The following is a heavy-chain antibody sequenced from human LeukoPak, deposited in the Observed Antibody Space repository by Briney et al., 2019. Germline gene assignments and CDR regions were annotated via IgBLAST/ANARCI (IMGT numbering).Heavy chain of an antibody. D-gene: IGHD3-22*01. V-gene: IGHV4-59*02. CDR2: IYYSGST. CDR1: GGSVSSYY. J-gene: IGHJ3*02. Sequence: SETLSLTCTVSGGSVSSYYWSWIRQPPGKGLEWIGYIYYSGSTNYNPSLKSRVTISVDTSKNQFSLKLSSVTAADTAVYYCARLTRTYYYDSSGYTDAFDIWGQGTMVTVSS. CDR3: ARLTRTYYYDSSGYTDAFDI.